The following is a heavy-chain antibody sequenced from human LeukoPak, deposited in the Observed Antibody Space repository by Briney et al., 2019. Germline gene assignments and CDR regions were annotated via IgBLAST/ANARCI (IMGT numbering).Heavy chain of an antibody. CDR1: GFTSRTYS. D-gene: IGHD4-17*01. V-gene: IGHV3-21*01. Sequence: GGSLRLSCAASGFTSRTYSMNWVRGAPGKGLERVSSISSSSSYISYADSVKGRFTISRDNAKNSLYLQMNSLRAEDTAVYYCARGGLRHYYYYYMDVWGKGTTVTVSS. CDR2: ISSSSSYI. J-gene: IGHJ6*03. CDR3: ARGGLRHYYYYYMDV.